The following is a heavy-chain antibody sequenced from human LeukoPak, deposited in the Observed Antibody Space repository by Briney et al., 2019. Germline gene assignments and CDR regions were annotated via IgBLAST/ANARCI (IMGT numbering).Heavy chain of an antibody. CDR1: GFTFSSYE. V-gene: IGHV3-48*03. Sequence: GGSLRLSCAASGFTFSSYEMNWVRQAPGKGLEWVSYISSSSSTIYYADSVKGRFTISRDNAKNSLYLQMNSLRAEDTAVYYCAKDRATYYYDSSGFSWGQGTLVTVSS. CDR2: ISSSSSTI. J-gene: IGHJ4*02. D-gene: IGHD3-22*01. CDR3: AKDRATYYYDSSGFS.